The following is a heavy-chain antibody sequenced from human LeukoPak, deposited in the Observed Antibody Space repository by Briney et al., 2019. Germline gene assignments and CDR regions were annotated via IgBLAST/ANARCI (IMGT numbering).Heavy chain of an antibody. CDR2: ISSSGSTI. CDR1: GFTFSNYE. CDR3: ARASYDFLTGYPAYFDY. D-gene: IGHD3-9*01. J-gene: IGHJ4*02. V-gene: IGHV3-48*03. Sequence: GGSLRLSCAASGFTFSNYEMNWVRQAPGKGLEWVSYISSSGSTIYYADSVKGRFTISRDNAKNSLYLQMNSLRAEDTAVYYCARASYDFLTGYPAYFDYWGQGTLVTVSS.